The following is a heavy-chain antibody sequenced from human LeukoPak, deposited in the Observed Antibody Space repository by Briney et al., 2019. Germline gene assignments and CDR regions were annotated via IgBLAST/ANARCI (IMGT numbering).Heavy chain of an antibody. CDR3: ASGYSYGFDY. V-gene: IGHV1-69*13. Sequence: ASVKVSCTASLGTFSSYAISCVRQAAGQGLEWMGRIIPIFGTANDAQTFQGRRTITSDESTSTASMELSSLRSEDTAVYYCASGYSYGFDYWGQGTLVTVSS. J-gene: IGHJ4*02. CDR1: LGTFSSYA. CDR2: IIPIFGTA. D-gene: IGHD5-18*01.